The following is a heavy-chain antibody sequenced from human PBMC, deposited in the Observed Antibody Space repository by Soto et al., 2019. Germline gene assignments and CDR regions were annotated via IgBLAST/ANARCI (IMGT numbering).Heavy chain of an antibody. V-gene: IGHV3-30-3*01. J-gene: IGHJ4*02. Sequence: QVQLVESGGGVVQPGRSLRLSCAASGFTFSDDTMHWVRQAPGKGLEWVAVVSYDGSNKFYADSMKGRFTISRDNSKNTVHLQINSLRTEDTAVYYCARGRTEGYRYGLWWGQGTLVTVSS. CDR2: VSYDGSNK. CDR1: GFTFSDDT. CDR3: ARGRTEGYRYGLW. D-gene: IGHD5-18*01.